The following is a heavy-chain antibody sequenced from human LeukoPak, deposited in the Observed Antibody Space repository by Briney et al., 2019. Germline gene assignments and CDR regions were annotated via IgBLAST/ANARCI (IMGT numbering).Heavy chain of an antibody. J-gene: IGHJ4*02. D-gene: IGHD4-17*01. V-gene: IGHV1-24*01. CDR2: FNPEDGET. Sequence: ASVKVSCKVSGYTLSELSMHWVRQAPGQGLEWMGGFNPEDGETFYAQKFQGRVNMTEDTSTDTAYMELSSLSYDDTAVYYCATDGAGDYLNHWGQGTLVTVSS. CDR3: ATDGAGDYLNH. CDR1: GYTLSELS.